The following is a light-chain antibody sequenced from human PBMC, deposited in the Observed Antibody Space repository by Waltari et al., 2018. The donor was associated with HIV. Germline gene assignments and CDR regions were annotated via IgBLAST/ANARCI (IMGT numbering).Light chain of an antibody. J-gene: IGLJ2*01. CDR1: SSDVGSYNR. CDR3: SSYTSSSTFV. CDR2: EVS. Sequence: QSALTQPPSVSGSPGQSVTISCTGTSSDVGSYNRVSWYQQPPGTAPKLMIYEVSKRPSGVPGRFSGSKAGNTASLTISGLQAEDEADYYCSSYTSSSTFVFGGGTKLTVL. V-gene: IGLV2-18*02.